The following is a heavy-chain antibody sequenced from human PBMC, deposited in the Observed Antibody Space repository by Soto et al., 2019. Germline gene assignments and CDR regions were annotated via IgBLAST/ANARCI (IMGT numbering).Heavy chain of an antibody. Sequence: QVQLVESGGGVVQPGRSLRLSCAASGFTFSGYAMHWVRQAPGKGLEWVAATSYDENYKYYADSVKGRFTISRDNSKNTLFLQMNSLRTEDAAVYYCARQGGSSGIWYFDYWGQGSLVTGSS. CDR2: TSYDENYK. CDR3: ARQGGSSGIWYFDY. V-gene: IGHV3-30*04. CDR1: GFTFSGYA. J-gene: IGHJ4*02. D-gene: IGHD6-6*01.